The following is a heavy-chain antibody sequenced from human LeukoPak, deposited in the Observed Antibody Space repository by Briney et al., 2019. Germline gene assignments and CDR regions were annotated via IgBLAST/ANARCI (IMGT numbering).Heavy chain of an antibody. J-gene: IGHJ4*02. CDR2: ISYSGST. D-gene: IGHD6-19*01. CDR3: ASLAVAGLSEGY. CDR1: GFTFSSYA. V-gene: IGHV4-39*01. Sequence: GSLRLSCAASGFTFSSYAMSWVRQAPGKGLEWIGSISYSGSTYYNPSLYNPSLKSRVTISLDTSNNQFSLKLSSVTVADTAVYCCASLAVAGLSEGYWGQGTLVIVSS.